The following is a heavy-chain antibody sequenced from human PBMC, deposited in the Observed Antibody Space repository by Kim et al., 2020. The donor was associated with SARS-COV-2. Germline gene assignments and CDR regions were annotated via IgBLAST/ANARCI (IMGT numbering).Heavy chain of an antibody. CDR1: GFTFSSYA. J-gene: IGHJ6*02. CDR2: IWYDGSNK. CDR3: AKDGRYGSGSTKIYYYFYYGMDV. Sequence: GGSLRLSCAASGFTFSSYAMHWVRQAPGKGLEWVAVIWYDGSNKYYADSVKGRFTISRDNSKNTLYLQMNSLRAEDTAVYYCAKDGRYGSGSTKIYYYFYYGMDVWGQGTTVTVSS. V-gene: IGHV3-33*06. D-gene: IGHD3-10*01.